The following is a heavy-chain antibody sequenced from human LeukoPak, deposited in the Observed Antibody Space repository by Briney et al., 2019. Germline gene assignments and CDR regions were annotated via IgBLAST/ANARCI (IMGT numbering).Heavy chain of an antibody. CDR1: GYSFTSYW. V-gene: IGHV5-51*04. D-gene: IGHD4-17*01. Sequence: GESLKISCKGSGYSFTSYWIGWVRQMPGKGLEWMGIIYPGDSDTRYSPSFQGQVTISADKPISTAYLQWSSLKASDTAMYYCARGMTTVTAYYYGMDVWGQGTTVTVSS. CDR2: IYPGDSDT. CDR3: ARGMTTVTAYYYGMDV. J-gene: IGHJ6*02.